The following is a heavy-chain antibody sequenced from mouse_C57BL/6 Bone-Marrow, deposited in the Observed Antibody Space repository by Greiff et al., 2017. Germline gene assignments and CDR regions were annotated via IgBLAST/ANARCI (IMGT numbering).Heavy chain of an antibody. CDR2: INPSNGGT. J-gene: IGHJ2*01. D-gene: IGHD1-2*01. V-gene: IGHV1-53*01. Sequence: VQLQQPGTELVKPGASVKLSCKASGYTFTSYWMHWVKQRPGQGLEWLGNINPSNGGTNYNEKFKSKATLTVDKSSSTAYMQLSSLTSEDSAVYYCARSHYYGGDFDYWGQGTTLTVSS. CDR3: ARSHYYGGDFDY. CDR1: GYTFTSYW.